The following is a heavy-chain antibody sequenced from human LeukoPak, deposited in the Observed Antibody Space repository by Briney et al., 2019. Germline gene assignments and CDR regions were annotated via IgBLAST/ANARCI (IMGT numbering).Heavy chain of an antibody. Sequence: GGSLRLSCAASGFTFSSYAMSWVRQAPGTGLEWVSAISGSGGSTYYADSVKGRFTISRDNSKNTLYLQMNSLRAEDTAVYYCAKDLFDSSGYIDYWGQGTLVTVSS. V-gene: IGHV3-23*01. J-gene: IGHJ4*02. CDR1: GFTFSSYA. CDR2: ISGSGGST. CDR3: AKDLFDSSGYIDY. D-gene: IGHD3-22*01.